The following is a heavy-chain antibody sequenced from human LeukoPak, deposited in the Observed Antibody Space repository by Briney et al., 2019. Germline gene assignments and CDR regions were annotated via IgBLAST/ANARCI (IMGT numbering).Heavy chain of an antibody. CDR2: IYHSGDT. D-gene: IGHD6-13*01. V-gene: IGHV4-4*02. CDR3: ARKTGGAAAGKDYFDY. CDR1: SASINSSNW. Sequence: SETLSLTCAVSSASINSSNWWSWVRQPPGKGLEWIGEIYHSGDTNYNPSLKSRVSMSVDRSKNQFSLKLSSVTAADTAVYYCARKTGGAAAGKDYFDYWGQGTLVTVSS. J-gene: IGHJ4*02.